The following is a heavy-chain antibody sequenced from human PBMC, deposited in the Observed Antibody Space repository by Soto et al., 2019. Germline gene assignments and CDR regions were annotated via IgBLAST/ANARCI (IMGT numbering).Heavy chain of an antibody. CDR3: ARGLRYFDWLLDY. D-gene: IGHD3-9*01. CDR1: GGTFSSYT. J-gene: IGHJ4*02. CDR2: IIPILGIA. Sequence: SVKVSCKASGGTFSSYTISWVRQAPGQGLEWMGRIIPILGIANYAQKFQGRVTITADKSTSTAYMELSSLRSEDTAVYYCARGLRYFDWLLDYWGQGTLVTVSS. V-gene: IGHV1-69*02.